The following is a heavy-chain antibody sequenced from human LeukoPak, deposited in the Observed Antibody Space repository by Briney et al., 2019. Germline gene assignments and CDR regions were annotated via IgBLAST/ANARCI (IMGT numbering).Heavy chain of an antibody. CDR1: GGSISSSSYY. Sequence: SETLSLTCTVSGGSISSSSYYWGWIRQPPGKGLEWIGSIYYSGSTYYNPSLKSRVTISVDTSKNQFSLKLSSVTAADTAVYYCASNVLRYFDWLLSDFDYWGQGTLVTVSS. CDR3: ASNVLRYFDWLLSDFDY. CDR2: IYYSGST. D-gene: IGHD3-9*01. V-gene: IGHV4-39*07. J-gene: IGHJ4*02.